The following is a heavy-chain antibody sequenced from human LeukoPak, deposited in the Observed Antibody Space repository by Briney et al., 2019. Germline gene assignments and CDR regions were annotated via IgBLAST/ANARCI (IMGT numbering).Heavy chain of an antibody. J-gene: IGHJ3*02. Sequence: GASVKVSCKASGYTFTNHGIHWVRQAPGQGFEWMGWITPYNGYTNYALKFQDRVTMTTDTSTSTVYMELRSLRSDDTAVYYCARDQNIVGATGAFDIWGQGTMVTVSS. V-gene: IGHV1-18*01. D-gene: IGHD1-26*01. CDR3: ARDQNIVGATGAFDI. CDR1: GYTFTNHG. CDR2: ITPYNGYT.